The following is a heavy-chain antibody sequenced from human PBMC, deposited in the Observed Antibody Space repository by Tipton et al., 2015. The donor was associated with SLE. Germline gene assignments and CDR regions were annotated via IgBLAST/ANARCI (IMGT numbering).Heavy chain of an antibody. CDR1: GGSISSSSYY. CDR2: IYYSGST. J-gene: IGHJ2*01. D-gene: IGHD3-10*01. CDR3: ARDRRGWYFDL. V-gene: IGHV4-39*07. Sequence: LRLSCTVSGGSISSSSYYWGWIRQPPGKGLEWIGSIYYSGSTYYNPSLKSRVTISVDTSKNQFSLKPSSVTAADTAVYYCARDRRGWYFDLWGRGTLVTVSS.